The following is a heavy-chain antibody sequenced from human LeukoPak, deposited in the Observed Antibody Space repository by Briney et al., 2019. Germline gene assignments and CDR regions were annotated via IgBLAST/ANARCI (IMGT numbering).Heavy chain of an antibody. D-gene: IGHD6-13*01. J-gene: IGHJ6*02. V-gene: IGHV3-21*01. Sequence: PGRSLRLSCAASGFTFSSYSMNWVRQAPGKGLEWVSSISSSSYIYYADSVKGRFTISRDNAKNSLYLQMNSLRTEDTAVYYCARDPPWGGAAAGTNYYYGMDVWGQGTTVTVSS. CDR1: GFTFSSYS. CDR2: ISSSSYI. CDR3: ARDPPWGGAAAGTNYYYGMDV.